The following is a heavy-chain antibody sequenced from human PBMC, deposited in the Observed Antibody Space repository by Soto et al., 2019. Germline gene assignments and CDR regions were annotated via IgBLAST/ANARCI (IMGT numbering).Heavy chain of an antibody. Sequence: SETLSLTCAVSGGSISSGGYSWSWIRQPPGKGLEWIGYISHSGSTYFNPSLKSRVTISVDRSKNQFSLKLSSVTAADTAVYYCARVWGGAFDFWGQGTMVTVSS. J-gene: IGHJ3*01. CDR3: ARVWGGAFDF. D-gene: IGHD3-10*01. CDR2: ISHSGST. CDR1: GGSISSGGYS. V-gene: IGHV4-30-2*01.